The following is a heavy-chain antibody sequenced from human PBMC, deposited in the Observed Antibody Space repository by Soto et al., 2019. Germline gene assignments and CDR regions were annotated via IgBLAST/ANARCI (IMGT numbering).Heavy chain of an antibody. J-gene: IGHJ4*02. CDR2: INPSGGST. D-gene: IGHD2-2*01. CDR3: ARVPMGYCSSTSGYDY. Sequence: QVQLVQSGAEVQKPGASVKVSCKASGYTFTSYYMHWVRQAPGQGLEWMGIINPSGGSTRYAQKFQGRVTMTRDTSTSTVYMELSSLRSEDTAVYYCARVPMGYCSSTSGYDYWGQGTLVTVSS. CDR1: GYTFTSYY. V-gene: IGHV1-46*01.